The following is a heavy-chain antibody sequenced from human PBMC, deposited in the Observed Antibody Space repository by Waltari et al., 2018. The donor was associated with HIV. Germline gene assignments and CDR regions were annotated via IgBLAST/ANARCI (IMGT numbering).Heavy chain of an antibody. J-gene: IGHJ3*02. CDR3: ARGPETTIWDAFDI. Sequence: QVQLQQWGAGLLKPSETLSLTCAVYGGSFSGYYWSWIRQPPGKGLEWIGEINHSGSTNYNPSLKSRVTISVDTSKNQFSLKLSSVTAADTAVYYCARGPETTIWDAFDIWGQGTMVTVSS. V-gene: IGHV4-34*01. CDR1: GGSFSGYY. CDR2: INHSGST. D-gene: IGHD3-9*01.